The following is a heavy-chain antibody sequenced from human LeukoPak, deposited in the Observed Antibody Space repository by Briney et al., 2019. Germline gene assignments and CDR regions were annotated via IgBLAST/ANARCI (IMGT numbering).Heavy chain of an antibody. D-gene: IGHD3-10*01. V-gene: IGHV1-69*13. CDR3: ARGGITMVRGVPEFDAFDI. J-gene: IGHJ3*02. CDR1: GGTFSSYS. CDR2: IIPIFGTA. Sequence: ASVKVSCKASGGTFSSYSISWVRLAPGQGLEWMGGIIPIFGTANYAQKFQGRVTITADESTSTAYMELSSLRSEDTAVYYCARGGITMVRGVPEFDAFDIWGQGTMVTVSS.